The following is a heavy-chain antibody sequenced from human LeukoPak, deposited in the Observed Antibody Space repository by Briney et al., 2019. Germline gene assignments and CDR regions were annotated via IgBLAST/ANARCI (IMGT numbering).Heavy chain of an antibody. V-gene: IGHV4-31*03. D-gene: IGHD2-15*01. CDR3: ARESGSGGSGGY. J-gene: IGHJ4*02. CDR2: IYYTGST. Sequence: PSETLSLTCPVSGGSISSGGYYWSWIRQHPGKGLEWIGHIYYTGSTYYNPSLKSRVTISVDTSKNQFSLKLSSVTAADTAVYYCARESGSGGSGGYWGQGTLVTVSS. CDR1: GGSISSGGYY.